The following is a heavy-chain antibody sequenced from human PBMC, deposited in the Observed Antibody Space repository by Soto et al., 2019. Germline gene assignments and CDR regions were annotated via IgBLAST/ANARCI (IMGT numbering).Heavy chain of an antibody. V-gene: IGHV3-23*01. CDR3: AKDYDFWSGYYPGRYFDY. D-gene: IGHD3-3*01. CDR2: VSGSGGST. J-gene: IGHJ4*02. CDR1: GFTFSNYA. Sequence: XGSLRLSCAASGFTFSNYAMSWVRQAPGKGLEWVSGVSGSGGSTYYADSVKGRFTISRDSSKNTLYLQMNSLRAEDTAVYYCAKDYDFWSGYYPGRYFDYWGQGTLVTVSS.